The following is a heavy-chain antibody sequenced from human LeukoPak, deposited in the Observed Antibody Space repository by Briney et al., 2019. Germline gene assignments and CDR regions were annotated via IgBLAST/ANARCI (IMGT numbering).Heavy chain of an antibody. J-gene: IGHJ4*02. V-gene: IGHV1-2*06. CDR2: INPNSGST. CDR1: GYTFTGYY. CDR3: ARERLGGYFDY. D-gene: IGHD3-16*01. Sequence: ASVKVSCKASGYTFTGYYMHWVRQAPGQGLEWMGRINPNSGSTNYAQKFQGRVTMTRDTSISTAYMELSRVTSDDTAVYYCARERLGGYFDYWGQGTLVTVSS.